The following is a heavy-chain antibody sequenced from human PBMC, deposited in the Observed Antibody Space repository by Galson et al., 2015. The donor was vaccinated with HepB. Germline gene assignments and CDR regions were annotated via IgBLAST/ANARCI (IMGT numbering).Heavy chain of an antibody. CDR1: GYTFTGYY. D-gene: IGHD5-18*01. CDR2: INPNSGGT. Sequence: VKVSCKASGYTFTGYYMHWVRQAPGQGLEWMGWINPNSGGTNYAQKFQGWVTMTRDTSISTAYMELSRLRSDDTAVYYCARAPVDTAMADEGDAFDIWGQGTMVTVSS. CDR3: ARAPVDTAMADEGDAFDI. J-gene: IGHJ3*02. V-gene: IGHV1-2*04.